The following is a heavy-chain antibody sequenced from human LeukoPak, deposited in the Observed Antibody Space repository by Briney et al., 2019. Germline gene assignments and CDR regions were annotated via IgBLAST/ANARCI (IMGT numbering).Heavy chain of an antibody. CDR3: AREGPGGYEFDP. V-gene: IGHV1-2*02. D-gene: IGHD5-12*01. Sequence: ASVKVSCKASGYTFTGYYTHWVRQAPGQGLEWMGWINPNSGGTNYAQKFQGRVTMTRDTSISTAYMELSRLRSDDTAVYYCAREGPGGYEFDPWGQGTLVTVSS. CDR2: INPNSGGT. J-gene: IGHJ5*02. CDR1: GYTFTGYY.